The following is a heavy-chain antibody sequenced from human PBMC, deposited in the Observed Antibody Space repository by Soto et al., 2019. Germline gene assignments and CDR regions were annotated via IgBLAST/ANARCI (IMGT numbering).Heavy chain of an antibody. V-gene: IGHV1-69*01. CDR2: IIPIFGTA. CDR1: GGTFSSYA. D-gene: IGHD6-13*01. Sequence: QVRLVQSGAEVKKPGSSVKVSCKASGGTFSSYAISWVRQAPGQGLEWMGGIIPIFGTANYAQKFQGRVTITADESTSTAYMELSSLRSEDTAVYYCAREREYSSSWYAGGWFDPWGQGTLVTVSS. J-gene: IGHJ5*02. CDR3: AREREYSSSWYAGGWFDP.